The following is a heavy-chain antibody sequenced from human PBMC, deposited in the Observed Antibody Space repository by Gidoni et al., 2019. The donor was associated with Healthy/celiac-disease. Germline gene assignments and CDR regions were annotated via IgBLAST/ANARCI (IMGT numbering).Heavy chain of an antibody. CDR3: ARHLRYCDFWSGYYYYYYYYMDV. Sequence: QLQLQESGPGLVKPSETLSLPCTVSGRSISSSSYHWGWIRQPPGKGLEWIGSIYYSGSTYYNPSLKSRVTISVDTSKNQFSLKLSSVTAADTAVYYCARHLRYCDFWSGYYYYYYYYMDVWGKGTTVTVSS. D-gene: IGHD3-3*01. CDR1: GRSISSSSYH. V-gene: IGHV4-39*01. J-gene: IGHJ6*03. CDR2: IYYSGST.